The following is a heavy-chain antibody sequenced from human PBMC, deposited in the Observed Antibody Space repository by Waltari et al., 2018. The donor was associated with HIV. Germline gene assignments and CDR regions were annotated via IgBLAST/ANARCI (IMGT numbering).Heavy chain of an antibody. V-gene: IGHV3-7*01. J-gene: IGHJ5*02. CDR1: GLTFSSCC. CDR3: AGRSPARRLNWFDP. Sequence: EVQLVESGGGLVQPGGSLGTPSAAPGLTFSSCCVSWVRQAPGKGLEWVANIKQDGSEKYYVDSMKGRFTISRDNAKNSLYLQINSLRAEDTAVYYCAGRSPARRLNWFDPWGQGTLVIVSS. D-gene: IGHD2-8*01. CDR2: IKQDGSEK.